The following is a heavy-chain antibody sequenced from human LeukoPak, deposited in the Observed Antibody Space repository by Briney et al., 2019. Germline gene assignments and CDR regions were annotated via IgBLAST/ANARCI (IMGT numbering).Heavy chain of an antibody. CDR1: GGSFSGYY. J-gene: IGHJ6*03. CDR2: IYRSGST. Sequence: PSETLSLTCAVYGGSFSGYYWGWIRQPPGKGLEWIGTIYRSGSTYYNPSLKSRVTMSIDTSKNQFSLNLTSVTAADTAVYYCARDSLGKASTYYYYMDVWGKGTTVTISS. V-gene: IGHV4-34*11. CDR3: ARDSLGKASTYYYYMDV.